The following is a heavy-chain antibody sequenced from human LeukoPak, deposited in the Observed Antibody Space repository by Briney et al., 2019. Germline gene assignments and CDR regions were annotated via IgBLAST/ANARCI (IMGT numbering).Heavy chain of an antibody. V-gene: IGHV3-30*18. CDR1: GFTFSSYG. J-gene: IGHJ4*02. Sequence: GGSLRLSCAASGFTFSSYGMLWVRQAPGKGLEWVAVISYDGSNKYYADSVKGRFTISRDNSKNTLYLQMNSLRAEDTAVYYCAKDYVVATSTHIVWGQGTLVTVSS. D-gene: IGHD5-12*01. CDR2: ISYDGSNK. CDR3: AKDYVVATSTHIV.